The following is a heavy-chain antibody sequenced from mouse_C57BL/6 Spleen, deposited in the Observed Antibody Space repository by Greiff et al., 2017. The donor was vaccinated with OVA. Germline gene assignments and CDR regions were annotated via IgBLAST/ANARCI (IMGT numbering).Heavy chain of an antibody. J-gene: IGHJ4*01. D-gene: IGHD2-4*01. CDR1: GYTFTSYW. CDR2: INPSNGGT. CDR3: ARSGYDYGYYCAMDY. V-gene: IGHV1-53*01. Sequence: QVQLQQPGTELVKPGASVKLSCKASGYTFTSYWMHWVKQRPGQGLEWIGNINPSNGGTNYNEKFKSKATLTVDKSSSTAYMQLSSLTSEDSAVYYCARSGYDYGYYCAMDYWGQGTSVTVSS.